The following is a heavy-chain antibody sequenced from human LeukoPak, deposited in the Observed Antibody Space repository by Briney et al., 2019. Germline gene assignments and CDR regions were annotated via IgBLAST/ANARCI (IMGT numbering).Heavy chain of an antibody. V-gene: IGHV4-4*07. D-gene: IGHD3-22*01. Sequence: SETLSLTCTVSGGSMTSYYWSWIRQPAGKGLEWIGRIFSSGSTNYNPSLESRVTMSVDTSKSQFSLKLSSVTAADTAVYYCARQEGYYDSSGYYYVAFDIWGQGTMVTVSS. CDR1: GGSMTSYY. CDR2: IFSSGST. J-gene: IGHJ3*02. CDR3: ARQEGYYDSSGYYYVAFDI.